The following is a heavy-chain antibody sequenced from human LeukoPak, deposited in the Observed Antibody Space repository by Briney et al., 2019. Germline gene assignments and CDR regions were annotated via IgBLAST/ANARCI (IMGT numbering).Heavy chain of an antibody. Sequence: SGGSLRLSCAASGFTFSSYAMHGGRQAPGKGLGGVAVISYDGSNKYYADSVKGRFTISRDNSKNTLYLQMNSVRVEDTAVYYCAKGPYGSGTYGAHDYWGQGTLVTVYS. J-gene: IGHJ4*02. D-gene: IGHD3-10*01. CDR3: AKGPYGSGTYGAHDY. CDR2: ISYDGSNK. V-gene: IGHV3-30*04. CDR1: GFTFSSYA.